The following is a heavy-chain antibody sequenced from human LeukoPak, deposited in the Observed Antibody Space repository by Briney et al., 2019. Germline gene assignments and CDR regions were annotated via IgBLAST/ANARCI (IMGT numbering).Heavy chain of an antibody. J-gene: IGHJ4*02. V-gene: IGHV3-23*01. CDR2: ISGSGGST. Sequence: GGSLRLSWAASGFTFSSYAMSWVRQAPGKGLEWVSAISGSGGSTYYAASVKGRFTISRDNSKNTLYLQMNSLRAEDTAVYYCAKEASRTTVVTLVYWGQGTLVTVSS. D-gene: IGHD4-23*01. CDR3: AKEASRTTVVTLVY. CDR1: GFTFSSYA.